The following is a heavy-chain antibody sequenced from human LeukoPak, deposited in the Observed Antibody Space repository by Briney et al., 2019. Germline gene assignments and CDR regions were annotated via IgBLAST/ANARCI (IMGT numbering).Heavy chain of an antibody. D-gene: IGHD6-13*01. CDR2: FDPEDGET. V-gene: IGHV1-24*01. CDR1: GYTLTELS. Sequence: ASVKISCKVSGYTLTELSMHWVRQAPGKGLEWMGGFDPEDGETIYAQKFQGRVTMTEDTSTDTAYMELSSLRSEDTAVYYCATAGGLGFREQQLAEADYYYYGMDVWSKGTTVTVSS. J-gene: IGHJ6*04. CDR3: ATAGGLGFREQQLAEADYYYYGMDV.